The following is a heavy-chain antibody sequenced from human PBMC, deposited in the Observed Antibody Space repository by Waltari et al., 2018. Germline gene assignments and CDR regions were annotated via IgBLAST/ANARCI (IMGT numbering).Heavy chain of an antibody. D-gene: IGHD3-10*01. CDR1: GFTFFVHE. V-gene: IGHV3-48*03. J-gene: IGHJ4*02. CDR2: IGSSDNTT. Sequence: EAQLVESGGGLVQSGGSLRLSCVASGFTFFVHEMNWVRQAPGRGREWLSSIGSSDNTTSYADSVKGRFTISRDNAKNSVFLQMDSLRAADTAVYFCARGGLNNYYNSFDNWGEGTLVTVSS. CDR3: ARGGLNNYYNSFDN.